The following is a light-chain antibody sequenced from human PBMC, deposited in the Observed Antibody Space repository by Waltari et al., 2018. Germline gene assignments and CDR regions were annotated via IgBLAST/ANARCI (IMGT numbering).Light chain of an antibody. CDR2: SKN. V-gene: IGLV1-44*01. J-gene: IGLJ3*02. CDR1: SSNIGSHT. CDR3: AAWDDRLDGWV. Sequence: QSVLTQPPSASGTPGQRVTISCSGSSSNIGSHTVNWYQQLPGMAPKLLIQSKNERPEGVPDRFSGSESGTSASLAISGLQSEDEADYYCAAWDDRLDGWVFGGGTKLTVL.